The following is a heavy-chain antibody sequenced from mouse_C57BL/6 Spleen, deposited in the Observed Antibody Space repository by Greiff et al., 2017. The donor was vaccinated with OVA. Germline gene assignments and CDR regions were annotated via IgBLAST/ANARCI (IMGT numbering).Heavy chain of an antibody. D-gene: IGHD2-5*01. CDR1: GYAFSSSW. CDR2: IYPGDGDT. V-gene: IGHV1-82*01. Sequence: QVQLQQSGPELVKPGASVKISCKASGYAFSSSWMNWVKQRPGKGLEWIGRIYPGDGDTNYNGKFKGKATLTADKSSSTAYMQLSSLTSEDSAVYFCALSKGEYYAMDYWGQGTSVTVSS. J-gene: IGHJ4*01. CDR3: ALSKGEYYAMDY.